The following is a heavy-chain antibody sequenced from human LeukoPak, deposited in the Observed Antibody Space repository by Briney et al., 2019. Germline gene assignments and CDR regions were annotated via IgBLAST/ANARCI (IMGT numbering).Heavy chain of an antibody. V-gene: IGHV1-2*02. CDR1: GYTFTGYY. J-gene: IGHJ6*03. D-gene: IGHD2-15*01. Sequence: ASVTVSCKASGYTFTGYYMHWVRQAPGQGLEWMGWINPNSGGTNYAQKFQGRVTMTRDTSISTAYMELSRLRSDDTAVYYCARSLYCSGGSCYFSSYYYYYMDVWGKGTTVTVSS. CDR3: ARSLYCSGGSCYFSSYYYYYMDV. CDR2: INPNSGGT.